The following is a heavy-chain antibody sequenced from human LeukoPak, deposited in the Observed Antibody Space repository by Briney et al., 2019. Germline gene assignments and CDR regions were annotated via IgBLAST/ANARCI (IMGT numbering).Heavy chain of an antibody. D-gene: IGHD2-15*01. V-gene: IGHV3-30*18. CDR3: AKNSIVVVVAATLDY. Sequence: GGSLRLSCAASGVTFSSYGMHWVRQAPGKGLEWVAVISYDGSNKYYADSVKGRFTISRDNSKNTLYLQMNSLRAEDTAVYYCAKNSIVVVVAATLDYWGQGTLVTVSS. CDR1: GVTFSSYG. CDR2: ISYDGSNK. J-gene: IGHJ4*02.